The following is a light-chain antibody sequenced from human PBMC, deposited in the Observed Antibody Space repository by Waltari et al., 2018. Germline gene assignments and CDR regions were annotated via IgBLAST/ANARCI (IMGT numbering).Light chain of an antibody. CDR3: LLYVPSGIWV. CDR1: AGSVSSSSF. CDR2: NTN. V-gene: IGLV8-61*01. J-gene: IGLJ3*02. Sequence: QTVVTQEPSLSVSPGGTVPITCGLSAGSVSSSSFPSWYRQTPGQAPLTLLYNTNSRSSGVPDRFSGSIRENKAALTITGAQADDESYYYCLLYVPSGIWVFGGGTKLTVL.